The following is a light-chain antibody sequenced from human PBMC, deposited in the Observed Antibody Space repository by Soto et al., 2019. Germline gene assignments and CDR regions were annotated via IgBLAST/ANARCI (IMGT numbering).Light chain of an antibody. V-gene: IGLV1-51*01. CDR1: SSNIGKNY. CDR3: GRWDTSLSAVV. Sequence: QSVLTQPPSVSAAPGQRVTISCSGSSSNIGKNYVSWYQRLPGTAPNLLIYDNNERSSGIPDRFSGSKSGTSATLGIAGLQTGDEADYYCGRWDTSLSAVVFGGGTKLTVL. CDR2: DNN. J-gene: IGLJ2*01.